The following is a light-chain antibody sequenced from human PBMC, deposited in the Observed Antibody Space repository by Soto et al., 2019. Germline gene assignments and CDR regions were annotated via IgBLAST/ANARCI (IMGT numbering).Light chain of an antibody. Sequence: EIVMTQSPGTLSLSPGERATISCRASQVIGSRYLAWYHQKSGQAPRLLIYGASSMATGIPDRFSGSGSGTDFTLTISRLEPEDFGVYYCQQCGSSIPHTFGQGTKLEIK. CDR2: GAS. J-gene: IGKJ2*01. V-gene: IGKV3-20*01. CDR1: QVIGSRY. CDR3: QQCGSSIPHT.